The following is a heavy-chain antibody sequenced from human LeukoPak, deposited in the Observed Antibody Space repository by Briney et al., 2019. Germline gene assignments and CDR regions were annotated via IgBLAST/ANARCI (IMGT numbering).Heavy chain of an antibody. V-gene: IGHV6-1*01. Sequence: SQTLSLTCAISGDSFSSNSAAWNWIRQSPSRGLEWLGRTYYRSKWYNDYAVSVKSRITINPDTSKNQFSLQLNSVTPEDTAVYYCARDRNIQQLWFNYYYGMDVWGQGTTVTVSS. CDR3: ARDRNIQQLWFNYYYGMDV. D-gene: IGHD5-18*01. J-gene: IGHJ6*02. CDR2: TYYRSKWYN. CDR1: GDSFSSNSAA.